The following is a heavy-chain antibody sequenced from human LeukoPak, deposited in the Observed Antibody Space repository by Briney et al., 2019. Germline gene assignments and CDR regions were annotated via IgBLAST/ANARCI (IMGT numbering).Heavy chain of an antibody. D-gene: IGHD3-10*01. CDR3: AREIFASVSYPDY. Sequence: PVRSLRLPCEASGFAFNTYAMHWVRPAPGKGVEWVTLIWHDGSHKYYIDSVRGRFTISRDNSKNTLYLQMNDLRAEDTAVYYCAREIFASVSYPDYWGQGTPVAVSS. CDR1: GFAFNTYA. J-gene: IGHJ4*02. CDR2: IWHDGSHK. V-gene: IGHV3-33*01.